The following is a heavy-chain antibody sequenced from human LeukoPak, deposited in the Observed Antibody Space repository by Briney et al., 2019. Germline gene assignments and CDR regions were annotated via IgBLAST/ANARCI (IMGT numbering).Heavy chain of an antibody. D-gene: IGHD3-3*01. CDR2: IRYDGSNK. J-gene: IGHJ4*02. CDR1: GFTFSSYG. Sequence: PGGSLRLSCAASGFTFSSYGMHWVRQAPGKGLEWVAFIRYDGSNKYYADSVKGRFTISRDNSKNTLYLQMNSLRAEDTAVYYCAKAQLRFLEWLLFWGQGTLVTVSS. V-gene: IGHV3-30*02. CDR3: AKAQLRFLEWLLF.